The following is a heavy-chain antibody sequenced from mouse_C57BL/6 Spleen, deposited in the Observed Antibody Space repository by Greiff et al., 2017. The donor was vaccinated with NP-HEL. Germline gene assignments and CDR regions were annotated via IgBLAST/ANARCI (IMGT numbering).Heavy chain of an antibody. CDR2: IYPGDGDT. J-gene: IGHJ3*01. Sequence: QVQLQQSGPELVKPGASVKISCKASGYAFSSSWMNWVKQRPGKGLEWIGRIYPGDGDTNYNGKFKGKATLTADKSSSTAYMQLSSLTSEDSAVYFCARGDYYGSSWGAWFAYWGQGTLVTVSA. D-gene: IGHD1-1*01. CDR3: ARGDYYGSSWGAWFAY. CDR1: GYAFSSSW. V-gene: IGHV1-82*01.